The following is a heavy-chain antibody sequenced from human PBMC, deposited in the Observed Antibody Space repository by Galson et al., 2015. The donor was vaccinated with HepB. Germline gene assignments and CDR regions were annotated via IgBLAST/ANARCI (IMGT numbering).Heavy chain of an antibody. D-gene: IGHD1-26*01. CDR2: ISYDGSNK. Sequence: SLRLSCAASGFTFSSYGMHWVRQAPGKGLEWVAVISYDGSNKYYADSVKGRFTISRDNSKNTLYLQMNSLRAEDTAVYYCAKVWGSYFHWSAFDIWGQGTMVTVSS. CDR1: GFTFSSYG. J-gene: IGHJ3*02. CDR3: AKVWGSYFHWSAFDI. V-gene: IGHV3-30*18.